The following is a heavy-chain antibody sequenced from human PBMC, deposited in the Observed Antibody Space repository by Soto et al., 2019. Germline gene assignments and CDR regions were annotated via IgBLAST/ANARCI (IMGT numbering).Heavy chain of an antibody. Sequence: QVQLVQSGAEVKKPGASVKVSCRTSGYTFTHYYIHWVRQAPGQGLEWLGIINPASGSTNYAKDFQGRVTLTMDTSTTTVYMELSGLRAEDTDIFYCARDLAAGDHWGQGTLVTVSS. D-gene: IGHD6-13*01. J-gene: IGHJ4*02. CDR3: ARDLAAGDH. V-gene: IGHV1-46*01. CDR1: GYTFTHYY. CDR2: INPASGST.